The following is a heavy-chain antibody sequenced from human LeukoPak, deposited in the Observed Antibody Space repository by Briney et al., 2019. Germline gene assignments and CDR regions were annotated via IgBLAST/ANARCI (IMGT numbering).Heavy chain of an antibody. CDR3: ARDSGPPDYHYYGMDV. CDR2: IYTSGST. V-gene: IGHV4-4*07. Sequence: PSETLSLTCTVSGGSISSYYWSWIRQPAGKGLEWIGRIYTSGSTNYNPSLKSRVTMSVDTSKNQFSLKLSSVTAADTAVYYCARDSGPPDYHYYGMDVWGQGTTVTVSS. D-gene: IGHD6-25*01. J-gene: IGHJ6*02. CDR1: GGSISSYY.